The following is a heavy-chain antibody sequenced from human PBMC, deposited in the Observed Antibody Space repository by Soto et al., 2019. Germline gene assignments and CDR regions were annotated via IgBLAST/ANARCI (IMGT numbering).Heavy chain of an antibody. D-gene: IGHD2-2*01. CDR1: GYTFTSYS. CDR2: INAYNGNT. V-gene: IGHV1-18*01. Sequence: QVQLVQSGAEVKKPGASVKVSCKTSGYTFTSYSISWVRQAPGQGLEWMGWINAYNGNTKYAQNLQGRVTMTTDTSTSTAYMELRSLRSDDTAVYYCARDLAVRWFDPWGQGTLVTVSS. J-gene: IGHJ5*02. CDR3: ARDLAVRWFDP.